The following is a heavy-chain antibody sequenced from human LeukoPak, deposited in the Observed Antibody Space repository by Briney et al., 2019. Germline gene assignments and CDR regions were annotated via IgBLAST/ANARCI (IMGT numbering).Heavy chain of an antibody. Sequence: GASVKVSCKTSGSTFTASYLFWVRQAPGQGLEWMGWINPNSGGTNYAQKFQGRVTMTSDTSIRTAYMELSRLTSDDTAVYYCVRLYDWGRLDYWGQGTLVTVSS. CDR3: VRLYDWGRLDY. D-gene: IGHD3-9*01. CDR2: INPNSGGT. CDR1: GSTFTASY. J-gene: IGHJ4*02. V-gene: IGHV1-2*02.